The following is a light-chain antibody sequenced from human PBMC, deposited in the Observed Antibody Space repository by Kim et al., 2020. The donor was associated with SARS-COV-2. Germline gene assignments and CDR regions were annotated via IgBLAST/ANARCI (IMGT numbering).Light chain of an antibody. V-gene: IGKV3-20*01. CDR3: QQYETSSWT. Sequence: LSPGERVTLSCRASQTIDRNFLAWYQQKPGQAPRLLIYGTITRATGIPDRFRGRGSGTDFTLTISRLEPEDFAIYYCQQYETSSWTFGQGTKLEI. CDR1: QTIDRNF. J-gene: IGKJ1*01. CDR2: GTI.